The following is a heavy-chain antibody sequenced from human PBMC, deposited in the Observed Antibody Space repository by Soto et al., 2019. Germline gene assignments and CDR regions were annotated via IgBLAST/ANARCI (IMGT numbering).Heavy chain of an antibody. Sequence: PGGSLRLSCAASGFSFSGYNLTWVRQAPGKGLEWVSSISGDSTYIYYADSVQGRFTISRDNAKNSVYLQMNSLRAEDTGVYYCAREIDSNYDGMDVWGQGTTVTVSS. D-gene: IGHD4-4*01. CDR3: AREIDSNYDGMDV. CDR1: GFSFSGYN. J-gene: IGHJ6*02. V-gene: IGHV3-21*01. CDR2: ISGDSTYI.